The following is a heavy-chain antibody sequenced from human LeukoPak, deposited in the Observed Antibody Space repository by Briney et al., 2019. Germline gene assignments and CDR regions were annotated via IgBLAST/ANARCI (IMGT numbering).Heavy chain of an antibody. D-gene: IGHD6-19*01. Sequence: GSLRLSCAASGFTFSSYGMSWVRQAPGKGLEWVSAISGSGGSTYYADSVKGRFTISRDNSKNTLYLQMNSLRAEDTAVYYCAKAGIAVAAYYYYMDVWGKGTTVTISS. CDR3: AKAGIAVAAYYYYMDV. J-gene: IGHJ6*03. V-gene: IGHV3-23*01. CDR1: GFTFSSYG. CDR2: ISGSGGST.